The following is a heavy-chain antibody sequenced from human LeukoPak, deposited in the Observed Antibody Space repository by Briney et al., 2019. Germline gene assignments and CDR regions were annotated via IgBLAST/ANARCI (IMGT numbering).Heavy chain of an antibody. CDR2: INHSGST. CDR1: GGSFSGYY. J-gene: IGHJ6*03. V-gene: IGHV4-34*01. Sequence: KSSETLSLTCAVYGGSFSGYYWSWIRQPPGKGLEWIGEINHSGSTNDNPSLKSRVTISVDTSKNQFSLKLSSVTAADTAVYYCARGPYSGCDSHYMDVWGKGTAVTVSS. D-gene: IGHD5-12*01. CDR3: ARGPYSGCDSHYMDV.